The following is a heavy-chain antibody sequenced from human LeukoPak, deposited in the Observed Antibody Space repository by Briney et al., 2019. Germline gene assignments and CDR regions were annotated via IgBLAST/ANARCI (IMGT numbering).Heavy chain of an antibody. CDR1: GYTLTSYD. CDR3: ARGRGYYYDSSGYPTDFDY. V-gene: IGHV1-8*01. CDR2: MNPNSGNT. J-gene: IGHJ4*02. Sequence: ASVKVSCKASGYTLTSYDINWVRQATGQGLEWMGWMNPNSGNTGYAQKFQDRVTMARNTSISTAYMELSSLRSEDTAVYYCARGRGYYYDSSGYPTDFDYWGQGTLVTVSS. D-gene: IGHD3-22*01.